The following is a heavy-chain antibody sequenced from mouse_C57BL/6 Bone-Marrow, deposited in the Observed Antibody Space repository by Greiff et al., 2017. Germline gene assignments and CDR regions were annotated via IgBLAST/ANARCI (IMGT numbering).Heavy chain of an antibody. D-gene: IGHD2-12*01. CDR2: IDPSDSYT. CDR1: GYTFTSYW. V-gene: IGHV1-69*01. CDR3: ATYVGFAY. J-gene: IGHJ3*01. Sequence: VQLQQPGAELVMPGASVKLSCKASGYTFTSYWMHWVKQRPGQGLEWIGEIDPSDSYTNYNQKFKGKSTLTVDKSSSTAYMQLSSLTSEDSAVYYCATYVGFAYWGQGTLVTVSA.